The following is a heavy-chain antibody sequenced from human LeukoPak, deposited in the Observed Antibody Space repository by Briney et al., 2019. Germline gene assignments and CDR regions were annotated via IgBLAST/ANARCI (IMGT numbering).Heavy chain of an antibody. Sequence: VNDSSLASGYTFSGYYMHWVRQPPGQGLEWMGWINPKSGGTNYAQKFQGRVTMTRATSISTAYMELSRLRSDDTAVYYCASARGYGDKSEGSAFDYWGQGTLVTVSS. CDR2: INPKSGGT. D-gene: IGHD4-17*01. J-gene: IGHJ4*01. CDR1: GYTFSGYY. V-gene: IGHV1-2*02. CDR3: ASARGYGDKSEGSAFDY.